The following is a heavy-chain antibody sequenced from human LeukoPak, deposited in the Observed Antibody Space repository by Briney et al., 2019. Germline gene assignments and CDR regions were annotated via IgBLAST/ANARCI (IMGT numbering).Heavy chain of an antibody. V-gene: IGHV4-34*01. CDR1: GGSISGYS. D-gene: IGHD3-10*01. J-gene: IGHJ4*02. Sequence: SETLSLTCAVYGGSISGYSWNWIRQAPVKGLEWIGEINHSGGTNYNPSLKSRVTISVDTSKKQFSLKLSSVTAADTAVYYCARGVDYYGVWGQGTLVTVSS. CDR3: ARGVDYYGV. CDR2: INHSGGT.